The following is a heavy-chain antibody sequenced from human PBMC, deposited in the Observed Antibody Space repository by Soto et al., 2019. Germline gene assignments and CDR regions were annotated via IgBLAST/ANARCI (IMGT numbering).Heavy chain of an antibody. V-gene: IGHV3-30-3*01. CDR2: ISYAGDYK. D-gene: IGHD6-25*01. Sequence: QVHLVESGGGVVQPGGSLRLSCAASGFNFRGFTMHWVRQAPDKGLEWLSVISYAGDYKNYADSVRGRISISRDNSKNTLFLQMNSLRPDDTAVYFCARDSWGYSGSAKHFDYWGQGSLVIVSS. J-gene: IGHJ4*02. CDR1: GFNFRGFT. CDR3: ARDSWGYSGSAKHFDY.